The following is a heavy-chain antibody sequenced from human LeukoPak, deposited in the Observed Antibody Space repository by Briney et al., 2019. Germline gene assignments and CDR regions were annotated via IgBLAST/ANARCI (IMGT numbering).Heavy chain of an antibody. CDR1: GFTFSSYS. V-gene: IGHV3-21*01. CDR2: ISSSSSYI. Sequence: GGSLRLSCAGSGFTFSSYSMNWVRQAPGKGLEWVSCISSSSSYIYYADSVKGRFTISRDNAKNSLYLQMNSLRAEDTAVYYCARVRVAVAGQLDYWGQGTLVTVSS. J-gene: IGHJ4*02. D-gene: IGHD6-19*01. CDR3: ARVRVAVAGQLDY.